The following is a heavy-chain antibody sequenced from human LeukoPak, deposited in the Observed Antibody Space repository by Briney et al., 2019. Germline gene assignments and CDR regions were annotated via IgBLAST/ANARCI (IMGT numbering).Heavy chain of an antibody. V-gene: IGHV3-30*02. Sequence: GGSLRLSCAASGFTFSSYGMHWVRQAPGKGLEWVAFIRYDGSNKYYADSVKGRFTISRDSSKNTLYLQMNGLRAEDTAVYYCAKDLVRGSSWYASNFDYWGQGTLVTVSS. J-gene: IGHJ4*02. CDR2: IRYDGSNK. D-gene: IGHD6-13*01. CDR1: GFTFSSYG. CDR3: AKDLVRGSSWYASNFDY.